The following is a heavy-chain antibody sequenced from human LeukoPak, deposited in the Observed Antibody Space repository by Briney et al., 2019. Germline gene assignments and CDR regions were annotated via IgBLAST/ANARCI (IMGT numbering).Heavy chain of an antibody. CDR3: ARSNPNRNALDL. CDR2: INKDGSEE. Sequence: GGSLRLSCAASGFTLNSYLMSWVRQAPGRGLEGVANINKDGSEENYLDSVKGRFTVSRDNAKNSLYLQMNSLRGEDTAVYYCARSNPNRNALDLWGQGTMVTISS. CDR1: GFTLNSYL. D-gene: IGHD1-14*01. J-gene: IGHJ3*01. V-gene: IGHV3-7*01.